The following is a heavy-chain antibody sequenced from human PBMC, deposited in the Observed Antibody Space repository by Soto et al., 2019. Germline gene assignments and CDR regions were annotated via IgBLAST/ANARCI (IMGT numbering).Heavy chain of an antibody. D-gene: IGHD3-10*01. V-gene: IGHV4-31*03. J-gene: IGHJ4*02. CDR1: GGSISSGGYY. CDR3: ARGVGYYYGSGYDVDY. CDR2: IYYSGST. Sequence: QVQLQESGPGLVKPSQTLSLTCTVSGGSISSGGYYWSWIRQHPGKGLEWIGYIYYSGSTYYNPSLKSRVTITVDTSKNQFSLKLSSVTAADTAVYYCARGVGYYYGSGYDVDYWGQGTLVTVSS.